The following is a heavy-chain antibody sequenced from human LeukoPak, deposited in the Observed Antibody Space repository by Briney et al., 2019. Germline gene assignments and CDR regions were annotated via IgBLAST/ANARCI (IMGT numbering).Heavy chain of an antibody. CDR1: GFTLSNFG. CDR3: AKDADTATIIYWYFDL. CDR2: ISDDGSNT. V-gene: IGHV3-30*18. J-gene: IGHJ2*01. D-gene: IGHD5-18*01. Sequence: TGGSLRLSCTASGFTLSNFGMHWVRQAPRKGLEWVAVISDDGSNTFYADSVKGRFTISRDNSKNTLYLQLNSLRPEDTAVYYCAKDADTATIIYWYFDLWGRGTLVTVSS.